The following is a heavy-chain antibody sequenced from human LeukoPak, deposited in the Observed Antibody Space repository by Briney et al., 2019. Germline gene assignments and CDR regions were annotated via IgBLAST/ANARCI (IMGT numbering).Heavy chain of an antibody. CDR3: AKESQTYYDIMTGYPNYYFDY. D-gene: IGHD3-9*01. Sequence: GGSLRLSCAASKFTLSTSAMSWVRQAPGKGLEWVSAISGSGANTYYVYSVKGRFTISRDNSKNTLYLEMSSPRSDDTAVYYCAKESQTYYDIMTGYPNYYFDYWGQGTLVTVSS. CDR1: KFTLSTSA. V-gene: IGHV3-23*01. CDR2: ISGSGANT. J-gene: IGHJ4*02.